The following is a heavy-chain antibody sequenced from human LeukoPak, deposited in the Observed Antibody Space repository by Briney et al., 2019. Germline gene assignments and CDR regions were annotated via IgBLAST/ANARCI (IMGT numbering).Heavy chain of an antibody. V-gene: IGHV4-59*01. Sequence: PSETLSLTCAVYGGSFSGYYWSWIRQPPGKGLEWIGYIYYTGSTNYNPSLKRRVTISVDTSKNQFSLKLSPVTAADTAVYYCARYRAVAHDYWGQGTLVTVSS. CDR1: GGSFSGYY. D-gene: IGHD6-19*01. CDR3: ARYRAVAHDY. J-gene: IGHJ4*02. CDR2: IYYTGST.